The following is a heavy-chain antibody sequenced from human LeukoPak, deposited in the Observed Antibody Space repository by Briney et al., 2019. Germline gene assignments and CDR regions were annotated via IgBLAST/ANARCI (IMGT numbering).Heavy chain of an antibody. Sequence: MPGGSLRLSCAASGFTFSSYSMNWVRQAPGKGLEWVSSISSSSSYIYYADSVRGRFTISRDNAKNSLYLQMNSLRAEDTAVYYCARDLSSGYHIDYWGQGTLVTVSS. CDR3: ARDLSSGYHIDY. V-gene: IGHV3-21*01. CDR2: ISSSSSYI. D-gene: IGHD3-22*01. CDR1: GFTFSSYS. J-gene: IGHJ4*02.